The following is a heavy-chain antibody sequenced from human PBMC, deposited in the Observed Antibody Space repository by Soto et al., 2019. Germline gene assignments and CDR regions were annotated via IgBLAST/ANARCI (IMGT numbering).Heavy chain of an antibody. CDR2: ISYDGTEK. J-gene: IGHJ6*02. V-gene: IGHV3-30*03. Sequence: QVQLVESGGGVVQPGRSLRLSCAVSGFTFSDFGMHWVRQAPGKGLDWVAVISYDGTEKYYADSVKGRFTISRDNSKNTLYLQINNVGAEDTSVYYCASVAGTGSYFYYAMDFWGQGTTVTVSS. D-gene: IGHD6-19*01. CDR3: ASVAGTGSYFYYAMDF. CDR1: GFTFSDFG.